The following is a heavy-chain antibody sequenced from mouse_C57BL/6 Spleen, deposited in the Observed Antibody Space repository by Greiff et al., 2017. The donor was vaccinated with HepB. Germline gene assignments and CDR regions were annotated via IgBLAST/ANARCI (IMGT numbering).Heavy chain of an antibody. V-gene: IGHV5-4*01. Sequence: EVQVVESGGGLVKPGGSLKLSCAASGFTFSSYAMSWVRQTPEKRLEWVATISDGGSYTYYPDNVKGRCTISRDNAKNNLYLQMSHLKSEDTALYYCARGGDYWGQGTTLTGSS. CDR1: GFTFSSYA. CDR2: ISDGGSYT. J-gene: IGHJ2*01. CDR3: ARGGDY.